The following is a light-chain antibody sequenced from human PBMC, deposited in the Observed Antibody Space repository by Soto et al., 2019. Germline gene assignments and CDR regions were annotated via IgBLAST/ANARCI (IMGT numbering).Light chain of an antibody. V-gene: IGKV1-5*03. CDR1: QDVSVY. CDR3: QQYSGTLLT. Sequence: IQMIQSPSSLSASVGDTVTITCRASQDVSVYVAWYQHKAGQGPRLLIHRTSTLPFGVPSRFSGSGSGIEFTLTISDLEPDDAATDYGQQYSGTLLTFGGGNKV. CDR2: RTS. J-gene: IGKJ4*01.